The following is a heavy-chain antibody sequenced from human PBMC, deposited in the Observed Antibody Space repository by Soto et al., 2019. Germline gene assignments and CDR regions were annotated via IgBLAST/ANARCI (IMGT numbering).Heavy chain of an antibody. D-gene: IGHD2-15*01. J-gene: IGHJ1*01. CDR3: VIPFAAQTVVGFAV. CDR2: VPYAGNT. Sequence: SETPSLTCTVYDYSVNSGRYYWCWVLQAPGKGLEWIGSVPYAGNTYYNPSLKSRVTLFIDTSKNHFSLSLMSVTAADTAVYYCVIPFAAQTVVGFAVWGQGLPVPVPS. V-gene: IGHV4-39*02. CDR1: DYSVNSGRYY.